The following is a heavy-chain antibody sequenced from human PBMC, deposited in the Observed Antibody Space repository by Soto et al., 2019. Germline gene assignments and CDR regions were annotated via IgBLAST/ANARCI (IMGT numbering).Heavy chain of an antibody. J-gene: IGHJ6*02. D-gene: IGHD6-13*01. CDR3: ARDLRSSSWYRSYYYYGMDV. V-gene: IGHV1-2*04. CDR2: INPNSGGT. Sequence: GASVKVSCKASGYTFTGYYMHWVRQAPGQGLEWMGWINPNSGGTNYAQKFQGWVTMTRDTSISTAYMELSRLRSDDTAVYYCARDLRSSSWYRSYYYYGMDVWGQGTTVTVS. CDR1: GYTFTGYY.